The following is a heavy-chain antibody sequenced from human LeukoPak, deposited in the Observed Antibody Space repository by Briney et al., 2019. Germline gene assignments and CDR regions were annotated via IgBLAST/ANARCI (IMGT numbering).Heavy chain of an antibody. CDR3: ARSTSGYSGYDSRGWFDP. V-gene: IGHV4-59*08. D-gene: IGHD5-12*01. J-gene: IGHJ5*02. CDR1: GGSISSYY. Sequence: PSETLSLTCTVSGGSISSYYWSWIRQPPGKGLEWIGYIYYSGSTNYNPSLKSRVTISVDTSKNQFSLKLSSVTAADTAVYYCARSTSGYSGYDSRGWFDPWGQGTLVTVSS. CDR2: IYYSGST.